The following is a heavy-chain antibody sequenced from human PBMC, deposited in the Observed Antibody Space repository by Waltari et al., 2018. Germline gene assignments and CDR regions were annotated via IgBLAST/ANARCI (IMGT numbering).Heavy chain of an antibody. CDR1: GYSLTYAA. CDR2: IATDTGKT. J-gene: IGHJ2*01. CDR3: ARDRGPQYPGHWFFDL. V-gene: IGHV1-3*04. D-gene: IGHD2-15*01. Sequence: QVHLVQSASEVKNPGASVMLSCRASGYSLTYAAIHWVRQTPGQALEWMAWIATDTGKTRYSQNFQDRVRISRDTSANTAYMELSSLRSEDTALYFCARDRGPQYPGHWFFDLWGPGTLVTVSS.